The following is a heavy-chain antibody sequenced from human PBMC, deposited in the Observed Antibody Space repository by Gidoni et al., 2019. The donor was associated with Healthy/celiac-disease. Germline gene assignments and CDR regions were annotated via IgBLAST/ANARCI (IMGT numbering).Heavy chain of an antibody. D-gene: IGHD6-6*01. Sequence: QVQLVQSGAEVKKPGSSVKVSCKASGGTFSSYAIRWVRQAPGQGLEWMGGIFPIFGTANYAQKFQGRVTITADESTSTAYMELSSLRSEDTAVYYCARESEAARDYTPQFDIWGQGTMVTVSS. V-gene: IGHV1-69*01. CDR1: GGTFSSYA. CDR3: ARESEAARDYTPQFDI. CDR2: IFPIFGTA. J-gene: IGHJ3*02.